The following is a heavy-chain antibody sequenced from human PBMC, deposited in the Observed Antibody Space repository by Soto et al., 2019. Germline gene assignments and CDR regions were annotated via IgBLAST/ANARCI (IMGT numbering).Heavy chain of an antibody. J-gene: IGHJ4*02. CDR2: ISYDGSNK. D-gene: IGHD6-19*01. Sequence: GGSLRLSCAASGFTFSSYGMHWVRQAPGKGLEWVAVISYDGSNKYYADSVKGRFTISRDNSKNTLYLQMNSLRAEDTAVYYCAKVGVQGDIAVAGTVPGYWGQGTLVTVSS. CDR3: AKVGVQGDIAVAGTVPGY. V-gene: IGHV3-30*18. CDR1: GFTFSSYG.